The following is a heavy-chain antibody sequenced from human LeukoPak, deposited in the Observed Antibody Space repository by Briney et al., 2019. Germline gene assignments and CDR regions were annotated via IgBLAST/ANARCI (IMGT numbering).Heavy chain of an antibody. CDR2: MSGSGGST. D-gene: IGHD3-16*01. Sequence: RSLRLSCAPSGFTFSTYANSWVRQAPGKGLEWVSLMSGSGGSTYYADSVKGRFTIFRDTSRNPTYFQINRLLADHTALYYRAKSIMATDGLCDYWGQRTRVSVSS. CDR1: GFTFSTYA. V-gene: IGHV3-23*01. CDR3: AKSIMATDGLCDY. J-gene: IGHJ4*02.